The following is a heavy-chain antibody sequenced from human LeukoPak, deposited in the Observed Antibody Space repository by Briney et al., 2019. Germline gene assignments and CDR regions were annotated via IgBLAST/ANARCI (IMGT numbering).Heavy chain of an antibody. V-gene: IGHV3-74*01. Sequence: PGGSLRLSCATSGFNFDRYTIHWVRQAPGKGLVWVSRMNTDGRTTYYADSVEGRFTISRDNAKSTLYLQMNSLRAEDTAVYYCAKGGSYPIDYWGQGALVTVSS. D-gene: IGHD1-26*01. J-gene: IGHJ4*02. CDR2: MNTDGRTT. CDR1: GFNFDRYT. CDR3: AKGGSYPIDY.